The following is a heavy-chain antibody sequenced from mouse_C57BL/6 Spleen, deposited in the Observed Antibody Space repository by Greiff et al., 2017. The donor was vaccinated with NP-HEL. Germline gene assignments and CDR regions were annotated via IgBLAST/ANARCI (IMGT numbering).Heavy chain of an antibody. Sequence: VKQRPGRGLEWIGRIDPNSGGTKYNEKFKSKATLTVDKPSSTAYMQLSSLTSEDSAVYYCARADDYPYYFDYWGQGTTLTVSS. CDR2: IDPNSGGT. CDR3: ARADDYPYYFDY. V-gene: IGHV1-72*01. D-gene: IGHD2-4*01. J-gene: IGHJ2*01.